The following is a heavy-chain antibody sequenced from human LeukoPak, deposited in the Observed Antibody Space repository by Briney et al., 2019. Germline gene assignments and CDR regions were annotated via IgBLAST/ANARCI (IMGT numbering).Heavy chain of an antibody. J-gene: IGHJ6*02. CDR3: ARSKGIQLWLYDV. Sequence: GESLKISCKGSGYSFTSYWIGWVRPMPGKGLEWMGIIYPGDSDTRYSPSFQGQVTISADKSISTAYLQWSSLKASDTAMYYCARSKGIQLWLYDVWGQGTTVTVSS. CDR1: GYSFTSYW. D-gene: IGHD5-18*01. CDR2: IYPGDSDT. V-gene: IGHV5-51*01.